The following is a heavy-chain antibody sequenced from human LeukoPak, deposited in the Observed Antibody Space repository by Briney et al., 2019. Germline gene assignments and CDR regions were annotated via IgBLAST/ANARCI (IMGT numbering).Heavy chain of an antibody. CDR2: IYSGGNT. CDR1: GFTVSSNS. V-gene: IGHV3-53*05. J-gene: IGHJ6*03. CDR3: AKAGYGSGIFNNYYMDV. Sequence: GGSLRLSCTVSGFTVSSNSMSWVRQAPGKGLEWVSFIYSGGNTHYSDSVKGRFTISRDNSKNTLYLQVNSLRGEDTAVYYCAKAGYGSGIFNNYYMDVWGKGTTVAVSS. D-gene: IGHD3-10*01.